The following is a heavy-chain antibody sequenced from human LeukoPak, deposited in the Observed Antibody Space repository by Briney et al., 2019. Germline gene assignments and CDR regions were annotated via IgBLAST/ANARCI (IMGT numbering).Heavy chain of an antibody. CDR3: ARPDCSGGSCYSVYAFDI. Sequence: PSETLSLTCAASGYSLSSGYYWGWIRPPPGKGLEWNGSIYHSGSTYYTPSLKSRVTISVDTSKNQFSLKLSSVTAADTAVYYCARPDCSGGSCYSVYAFDIWGQGTMVTVSS. V-gene: IGHV4-38-2*01. J-gene: IGHJ3*02. D-gene: IGHD2-15*01. CDR1: GYSLSSGYY. CDR2: IYHSGST.